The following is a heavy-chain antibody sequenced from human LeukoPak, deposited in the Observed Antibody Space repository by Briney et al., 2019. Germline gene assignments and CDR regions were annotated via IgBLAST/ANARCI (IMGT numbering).Heavy chain of an antibody. CDR3: VRGISTTGHDY. J-gene: IGHJ4*02. CDR2: VYHTGSS. D-gene: IGHD4-11*01. Sequence: SETLSLTCAVSGYSISSGYYWGWIRQPPGKGLEWIGSVYHTGSSYYIPSLKSRVTISADTSKNQFSLEVSSVTAADTAVYYCVRGISTTGHDYWGPGTLVTVSS. CDR1: GYSISSGYY. V-gene: IGHV4-38-2*01.